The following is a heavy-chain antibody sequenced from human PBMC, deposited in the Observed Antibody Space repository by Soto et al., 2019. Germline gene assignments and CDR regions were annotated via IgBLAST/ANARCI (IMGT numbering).Heavy chain of an antibody. D-gene: IGHD5-18*01. CDR3: AGPGYSSQDY. Sequence: PGGSLRLSCAASGFTFSSSALSWVRQAPGKGLEWVSAISGGGDGTDYADSVKGRFTISRDNSKKTLHLHMNSLRVEDTAVYYCAGPGYSSQDYWGQGALVTVSS. CDR2: ISGGGDGT. CDR1: GFTFSSSA. V-gene: IGHV3-23*01. J-gene: IGHJ4*02.